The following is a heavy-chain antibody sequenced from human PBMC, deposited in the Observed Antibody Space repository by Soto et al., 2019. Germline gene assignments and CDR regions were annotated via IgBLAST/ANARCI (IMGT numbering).Heavy chain of an antibody. V-gene: IGHV1-2*04. J-gene: IGHJ5*02. D-gene: IGHD2-15*01. Sequence: GASVKVSCKPSGYTFTAYFIHWVRQAPGQGLEWMGWISPKSGGANYAQRFRDWVTMTWDTSINSANMEKTRLRSDDTAVYYCSRGIPGYCGGATCYSGWFDPWGQGTLVTVSS. CDR1: GYTFTAYF. CDR3: SRGIPGYCGGATCYSGWFDP. CDR2: ISPKSGGA.